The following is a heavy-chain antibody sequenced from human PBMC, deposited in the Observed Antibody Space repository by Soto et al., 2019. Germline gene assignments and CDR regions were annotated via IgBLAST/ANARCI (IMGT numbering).Heavy chain of an antibody. V-gene: IGHV1-69*01. J-gene: IGHJ4*02. CDR1: GGTFSSYS. Sequence: QVQLVQSGAEVKKPGSSVKVSCKASGGTFSSYSINWVRQAPGQGLEWMGEIIPIFGTANYAQKFQGRVTITADESTSRAYMELSSLRSEDTAVYDCARDGGRHSGGIDYWGQGTLVTVSS. CDR2: IIPIFGTA. D-gene: IGHD1-26*01. CDR3: ARDGGRHSGGIDY.